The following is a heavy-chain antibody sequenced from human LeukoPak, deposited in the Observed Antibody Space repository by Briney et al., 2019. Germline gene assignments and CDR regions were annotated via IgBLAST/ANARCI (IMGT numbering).Heavy chain of an antibody. J-gene: IGHJ4*02. D-gene: IGHD2-21*02. CDR2: MSAYNGNT. Sequence: ASVKVSCKASGYTFTSYGISWVRQAPGQGLEWMGWMSAYNGNTNYAQKLQGRVTMTTDTSTSTAYMELRSLRSDDTAVYYCATTATYYLDFDYWGQGTLVTVSS. CDR1: GYTFTSYG. CDR3: ATTATYYLDFDY. V-gene: IGHV1-18*01.